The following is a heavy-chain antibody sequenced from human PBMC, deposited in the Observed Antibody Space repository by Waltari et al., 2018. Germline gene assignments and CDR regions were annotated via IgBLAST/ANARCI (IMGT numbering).Heavy chain of an antibody. CDR1: GFTVSSNY. CDR2: LYSGVST. CDR3: ARDLYDFWSGYYNPDGMDV. Sequence: EVQLVESGGGLIQPGGSLRLSCAASGFTVSSNYMSWVRQAPGKGLEWVSVLYSGVSTYYSDSVKGRFTISRDNSKNTLYLQMNSLRAEDTAVYYCARDLYDFWSGYYNPDGMDVWGQGTTVTVSS. D-gene: IGHD3-3*01. J-gene: IGHJ6*02. V-gene: IGHV3-53*01.